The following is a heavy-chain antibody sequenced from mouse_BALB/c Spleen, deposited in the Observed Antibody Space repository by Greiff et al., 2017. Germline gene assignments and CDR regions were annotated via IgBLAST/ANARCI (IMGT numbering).Heavy chain of an antibody. CDR2: IDPETGGT. D-gene: IGHD2-10*01. CDR3: TSPYYGNYGAWFAY. J-gene: IGHJ3*01. V-gene: IGHV1-15*01. CDR1: GYTFTDYE. Sequence: VQLQQSGAELVRPGASVTLSCKASGYTFTDYEMHWVKQTPVHGLEWIGAIDPETGGTAYNQKFKGKATLTADKSSSTAYMELRSLTSEDSAVYYCTSPYYGNYGAWFAYWGQGTLVTVSA.